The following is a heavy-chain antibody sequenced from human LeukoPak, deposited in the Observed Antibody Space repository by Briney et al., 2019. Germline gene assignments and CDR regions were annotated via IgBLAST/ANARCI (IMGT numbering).Heavy chain of an antibody. CDR1: GFTFSDYA. Sequence: GGSLRLSCAASGFTFSDYAMSWVRQAPGKGLEWVSAISGSGGSTYYADSVKGRFTISRDNSKNTLYLQMNSLRAEDTAVYYCAKSVGYSYGSYFGYWGQGTLVTVSS. J-gene: IGHJ4*02. CDR3: AKSVGYSYGSYFGY. CDR2: ISGSGGST. V-gene: IGHV3-23*01. D-gene: IGHD5-18*01.